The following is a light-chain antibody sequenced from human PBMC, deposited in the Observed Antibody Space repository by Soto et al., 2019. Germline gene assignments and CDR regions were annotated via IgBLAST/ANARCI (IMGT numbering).Light chain of an antibody. CDR2: DAS. V-gene: IGKV3-11*01. J-gene: IGKJ1*01. CDR1: QSVSSY. CDR3: HQYDSWT. Sequence: EIVLTQSPATLSLSAGKRASLYCRASQSVSSYLAWYHQKPGQATRLLICDASTRATGIPARFSGSGSGTDFALTISRLEPEDFAVYYCHQYDSWTFGQGTKVDIK.